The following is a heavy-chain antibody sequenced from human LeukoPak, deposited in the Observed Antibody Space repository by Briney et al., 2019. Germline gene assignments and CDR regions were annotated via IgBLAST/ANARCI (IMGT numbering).Heavy chain of an antibody. Sequence: ASVKVSCKASGYTFTKYPMDWVRQAPGQGLEWMGWINTNTGNPTYAQGFTGRFVFSLDTSVSTAYLQISSLKAEDTAVYYCARPNSGSYFSASDYWGQGTQVTVSS. D-gene: IGHD1-26*01. J-gene: IGHJ4*02. V-gene: IGHV7-4-1*02. CDR2: INTNTGNP. CDR3: ARPNSGSYFSASDY. CDR1: GYTFTKYP.